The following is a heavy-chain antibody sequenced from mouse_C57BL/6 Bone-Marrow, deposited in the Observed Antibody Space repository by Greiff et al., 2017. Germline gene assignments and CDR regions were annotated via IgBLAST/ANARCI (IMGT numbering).Heavy chain of an antibody. V-gene: IGHV1-63*01. CDR2: IYPGGGYT. J-gene: IGHJ1*03. Sequence: VQLQESGAELVRPGTSVKMSCKASGYTFTNYWIGWAKQRPGHGLEWIGDIYPGGGYTNYNEKFKGKATLTADKSSSTAYMQFSSLTSEDSAIYYGAREFHWYFDVWGTGTTVTVSS. CDR3: AREFHWYFDV. CDR1: GYTFTNYW.